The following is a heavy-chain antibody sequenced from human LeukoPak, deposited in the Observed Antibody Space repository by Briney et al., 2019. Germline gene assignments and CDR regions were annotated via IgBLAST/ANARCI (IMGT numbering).Heavy chain of an antibody. V-gene: IGHV1-8*01. Sequence: GASVKVSCKASGYSFTDYDIIWVRQAAGPGLEWVGWVNPKSGSTAYAPKFQGRVTMTSSTSISTVYMELSGLRPEDSAVYYCARGVSIRRYAWAFWGQGSLVTVSS. CDR3: ARGVSIRRYAWAF. J-gene: IGHJ4*02. CDR1: GYSFTDYD. D-gene: IGHD3-16*01. CDR2: VNPKSGST.